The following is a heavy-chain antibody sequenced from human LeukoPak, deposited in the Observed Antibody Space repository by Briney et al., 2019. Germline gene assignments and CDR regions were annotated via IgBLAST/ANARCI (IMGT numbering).Heavy chain of an antibody. J-gene: IGHJ4*02. CDR2: ISGSGGST. CDR3: AKPLSAASGTDFDN. Sequence: GGSLRLSCAASGXTFSSYAVSWVRQAPGKGLEWVSAISGSGGSTYYADSVKGRFTISRDNSKNTLHLQMNSLRAEDTAVYYCAKPLSAASGTDFDNWGQGTLVTVSS. D-gene: IGHD6-13*01. CDR1: GXTFSSYA. V-gene: IGHV3-23*01.